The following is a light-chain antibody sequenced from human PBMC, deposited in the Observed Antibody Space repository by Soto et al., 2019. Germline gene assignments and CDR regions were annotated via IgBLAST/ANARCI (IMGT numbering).Light chain of an antibody. CDR1: QSVSSD. CDR2: GAS. V-gene: IGKV1-27*01. CDR3: QKYNSAPWT. J-gene: IGKJ1*01. Sequence: MTQSPATLSVSPGDRVTLSCRASQSVSSDLAWYQQKPGKVPNLLIYGASTLQSGVPSRFSGSGSGTDFTLTISSLQPEDVATYYCQKYNSAPWTFGQGTKVEIK.